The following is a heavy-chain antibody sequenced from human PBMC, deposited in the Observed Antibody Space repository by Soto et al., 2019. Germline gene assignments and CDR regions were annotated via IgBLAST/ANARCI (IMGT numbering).Heavy chain of an antibody. CDR3: ARIPVDTSMIYWLDP. D-gene: IGHD5-18*01. Sequence: SETLSLTCTVSGYSISSGSYCAWIRQPPGKGLEWIGYIYYSGNTIYNPSLKSRVIISVDTSNNLFSLKLTSVTAADTAVYYCARIPVDTSMIYWLDPWGQGTLVTVSS. CDR2: IYYSGNT. J-gene: IGHJ5*02. V-gene: IGHV4-38-2*02. CDR1: GYSISSGSY.